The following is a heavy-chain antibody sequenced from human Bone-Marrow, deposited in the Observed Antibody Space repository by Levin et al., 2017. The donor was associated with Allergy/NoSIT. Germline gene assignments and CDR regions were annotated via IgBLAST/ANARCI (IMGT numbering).Heavy chain of an antibody. CDR3: ARAGYDSSGVDAFDI. J-gene: IGHJ3*02. D-gene: IGHD3-22*01. CDR1: GGSISSGDYY. CDR2: IYYSGST. V-gene: IGHV4-30-4*01. Sequence: SETLSLTCTVSGGSISSGDYYWSWIRQPPGKGLECIGYIYYSGSTYYNPSLKSQVTISVDTSTNQFSLKLSSVTAADTAVYYCARAGYDSSGVDAFDIWGQGTMVTVSS.